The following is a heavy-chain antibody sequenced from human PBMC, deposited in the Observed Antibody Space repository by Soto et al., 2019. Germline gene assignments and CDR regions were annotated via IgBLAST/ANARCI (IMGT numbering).Heavy chain of an antibody. J-gene: IGHJ5*01. CDR1: GFTFSSYV. D-gene: IGHD2-15*01. V-gene: IGHV3-23*01. CDR2: VTGSGGNT. CDR3: AKRGRGGETRWFDS. Sequence: EVQLLESGGGLVQPGGSLRLSCAASGFTFSSYVMSWVRQAPGKGLEWVSSVTGSGGNTYYADSVRGRFTIYRDNSKNTLYMEMNSLGAEDTAVYYCAKRGRGGETRWFDSWGQGTLVTVSS.